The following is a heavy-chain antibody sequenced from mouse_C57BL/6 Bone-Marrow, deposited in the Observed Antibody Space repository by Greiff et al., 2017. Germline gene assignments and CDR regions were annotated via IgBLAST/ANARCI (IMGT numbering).Heavy chain of an antibody. CDR3: ARSLYYGYDPYWYFDV. Sequence: EVQLQQSGAELVRPGSSVKMSCKTSGYTFTSYGINWVKQRPGQGLEWIGYIYIGNGYTEYNEKFKGKATLTSDTSSSTAYMQLSSLPSEDSAIYFCARSLYYGYDPYWYFDVWGTGTTVTVSS. D-gene: IGHD2-2*01. J-gene: IGHJ1*03. CDR2: IYIGNGYT. V-gene: IGHV1-58*01. CDR1: GYTFTSYG.